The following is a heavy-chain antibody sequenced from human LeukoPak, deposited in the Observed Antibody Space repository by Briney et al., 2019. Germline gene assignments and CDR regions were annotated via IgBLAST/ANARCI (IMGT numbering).Heavy chain of an antibody. CDR1: GYSFTSYW. V-gene: IGHV5-51*01. D-gene: IGHD2-15*01. Sequence: GESLKISCKGSGYSFTSYWIGWVRQMPGKGLEWMGIIYPGDSDTRYSPSFQGQVTISADKSISTAYLQWSSLKASDTAMYYCARHRRVCSGGSCYPAEPTLNNWFDPWGQGTLVTVSS. J-gene: IGHJ5*02. CDR2: IYPGDSDT. CDR3: ARHRRVCSGGSCYPAEPTLNNWFDP.